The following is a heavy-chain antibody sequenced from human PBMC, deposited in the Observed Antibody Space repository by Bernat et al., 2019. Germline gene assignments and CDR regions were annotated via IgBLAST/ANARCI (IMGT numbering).Heavy chain of an antibody. Sequence: QLQLQVSGPGLVKPSETLSLTCTVSGGSISSSSYYWGWIRQPPGKGLEWIGSIYYSGSTYYNPSLKSRVTISVDTSKNQFFLKLSSVTAADTAVYYCARHSGLGSGLFPWGQGTLVTVSS. CDR1: GGSISSSSYY. J-gene: IGHJ5*02. V-gene: IGHV4-39*01. CDR3: ARHSGLGSGLFP. D-gene: IGHD3-22*01. CDR2: IYYSGST.